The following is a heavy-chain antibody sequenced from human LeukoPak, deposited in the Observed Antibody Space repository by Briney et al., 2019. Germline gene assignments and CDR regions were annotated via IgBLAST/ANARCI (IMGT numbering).Heavy chain of an antibody. J-gene: IGHJ4*02. CDR1: GFTFSNYG. V-gene: IGHV3-30*02. CDR2: IRFDGNNK. D-gene: IGHD1-26*01. CDR3: ARPSLNTGSYFDY. Sequence: PGGSLRLSCAASGFTFSNYGMHWVRQAPGKGLEWVAFIRFDGNNKYYADSVRGRFTISRDNAKNSLYLQMNSLRAEDTAVYYCARPSLNTGSYFDYWGQGILVSVSS.